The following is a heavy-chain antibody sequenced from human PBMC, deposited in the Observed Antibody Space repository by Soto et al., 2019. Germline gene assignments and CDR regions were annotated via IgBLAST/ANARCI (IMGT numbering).Heavy chain of an antibody. CDR3: AEEGIAAAGQRVTLWGFQH. Sequence: EVQLLESGGGLVQPGGSLRLSCAASGFTFSSYAMSWVRQAPGKGLEWVSAISGSGGSTYYADSVKGRFTISRDNSKNTLYLQMNRLRAEDTAVYYCAEEGIAAAGQRVTLWGFQHWGQGTLVTVSS. J-gene: IGHJ1*01. CDR1: GFTFSSYA. V-gene: IGHV3-23*01. D-gene: IGHD6-13*01. CDR2: ISGSGGST.